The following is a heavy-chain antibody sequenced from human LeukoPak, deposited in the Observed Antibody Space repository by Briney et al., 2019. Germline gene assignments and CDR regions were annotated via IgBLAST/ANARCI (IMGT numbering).Heavy chain of an antibody. J-gene: IGHJ6*03. CDR3: AKSLYGSGSYDHYYYYYMDV. D-gene: IGHD3-10*01. V-gene: IGHV3-30*02. CDR1: GFAFSSYG. Sequence: GGSLRLSCAASGFAFSSYGMHWVRQAPGKGLEWVAYIHYDSSTEDYADSVKGRFTISRDNSKNTLYLQMNSLRAEDTAVYYCAKSLYGSGSYDHYYYYYMDVWGKGTTVTISS. CDR2: IHYDSSTE.